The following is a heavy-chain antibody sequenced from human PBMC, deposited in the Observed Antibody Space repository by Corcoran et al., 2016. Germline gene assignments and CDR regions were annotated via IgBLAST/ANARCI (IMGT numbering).Heavy chain of an antibody. Sequence: QVQLVQSGAEVKKPGSSVKVSCKASGGTFSSYAISWVRQAPGQGLEWMGGIIPIFGTANYAQKFQGRVTITADKSTSTAYMELSSLRSEDTALEYWARAPVDTGPFDYWGQGTLVTVAS. CDR3: ARAPVDTGPFDY. CDR2: IIPIFGTA. CDR1: GGTFSSYA. D-gene: IGHD5-18*01. J-gene: IGHJ4*02. V-gene: IGHV1-69*06.